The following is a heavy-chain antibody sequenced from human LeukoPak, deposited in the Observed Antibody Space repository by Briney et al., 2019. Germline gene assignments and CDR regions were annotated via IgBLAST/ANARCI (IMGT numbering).Heavy chain of an antibody. CDR2: NSYSGNT. D-gene: IGHD3-22*01. Sequence: SETLSLTCTVSGGSISSSGYSWGWSRQPPGKGLEWIGGNSYSGNTYYNPSLKSRVTISVDTSKNQFSLQLSTVTAADTAVYYCAAYYYDSSGYFGWGQGTLVTVSS. CDR1: GGSISSSGYS. CDR3: AAYYYDSSGYFG. J-gene: IGHJ4*02. V-gene: IGHV4-39*01.